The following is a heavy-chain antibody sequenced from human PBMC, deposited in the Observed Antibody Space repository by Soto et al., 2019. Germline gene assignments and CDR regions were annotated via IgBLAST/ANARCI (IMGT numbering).Heavy chain of an antibody. Sequence: SETLSLTCTVSGGSISSSSYYWGWIRQPPGKGLEWIGSIYYSGSTYYNPSLKSRVTISVDTSKNQFSLKLSSVTAADTAVYYCARHPRGYCTNGVCRNYYYMDVWGKGTTVTVSS. CDR1: GGSISSSSYY. CDR3: ARHPRGYCTNGVCRNYYYMDV. V-gene: IGHV4-39*01. D-gene: IGHD2-8*01. J-gene: IGHJ6*03. CDR2: IYYSGST.